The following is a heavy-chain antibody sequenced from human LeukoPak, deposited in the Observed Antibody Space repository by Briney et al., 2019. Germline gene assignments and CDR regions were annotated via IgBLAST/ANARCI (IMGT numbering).Heavy chain of an antibody. J-gene: IGHJ5*02. D-gene: IGHD3-9*01. Sequence: GGSLRLPCTAWGFTFSSHSMNWVRETPGEGMEWISYICSSSTSIHYAHAGKGRVTISRDHAKNSLYLQMNSLRAEDTAIYYCGKVPRQHDNWFDPWPQRTLVTVSS. V-gene: IGHV3-48*01. CDR1: GFTFSSHS. CDR3: GKVPRQHDNWFDP. CDR2: ICSSSTSI.